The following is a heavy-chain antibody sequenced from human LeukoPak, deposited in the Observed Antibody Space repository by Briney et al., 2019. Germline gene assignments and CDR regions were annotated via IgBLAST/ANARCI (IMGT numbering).Heavy chain of an antibody. CDR2: INHSGST. CDR3: ARVARCTSCFDVDY. J-gene: IGHJ4*02. CDR1: GGSFSGYY. D-gene: IGHD2-2*01. V-gene: IGHV4-34*01. Sequence: SETLSLTCAVYGGSFSGYYWTWIRQPPGKGLEWIGEINHSGSTNYNPSLKSRVTISVDTSKNQFSLTLSSVTAADTAVYYCARVARCTSCFDVDYWGQGTLVTVSS.